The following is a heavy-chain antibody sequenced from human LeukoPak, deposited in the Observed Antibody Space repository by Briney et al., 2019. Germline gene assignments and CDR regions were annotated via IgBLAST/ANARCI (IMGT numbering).Heavy chain of an antibody. J-gene: IGHJ6*02. D-gene: IGHD5-18*01. V-gene: IGHV1-2*06. CDR3: AREYSYGRSYYYCYGMDV. CDR1: GYTFTGYY. CDR2: LNPNSGGT. Sequence: ASVKVSCKASGYTFTGYYMHWVRQAPGQGLEWMGRLNPNSGGTNYAQKFQGRVTMTRDTSISTAYMELSRLRSDDTAVYYCAREYSYGRSYYYCYGMDVWGQGTTVTVSS.